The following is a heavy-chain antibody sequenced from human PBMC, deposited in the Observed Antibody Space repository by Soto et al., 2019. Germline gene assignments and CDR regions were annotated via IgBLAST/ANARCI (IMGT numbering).Heavy chain of an antibody. D-gene: IGHD2-15*01. CDR3: ARIGYCSGGSCYSDYFDY. Sequence: GGYLRLSCAASGFTFSSYWMSWVRQAPGKGLEWVANIKQDGSEKYYVDSVKGRFTISRDNAKNSLYLQMNSLRAEDTAVYYCARIGYCSGGSCYSDYFDYWGQGSLVTVSS. CDR1: GFTFSSYW. CDR2: IKQDGSEK. V-gene: IGHV3-7*01. J-gene: IGHJ4*02.